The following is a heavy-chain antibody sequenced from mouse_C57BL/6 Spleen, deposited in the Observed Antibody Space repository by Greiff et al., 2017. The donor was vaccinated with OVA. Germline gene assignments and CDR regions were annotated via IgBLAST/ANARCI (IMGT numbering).Heavy chain of an antibody. V-gene: IGHV2-5*01. CDR3: AKNPSYGSSYYAMDY. CDR1: GFSLTSYG. Sequence: QVQLKESGPGLVQPSQSLSITCTVSGFSLTSYGVHWVRQSPGKGLEWLGVIWRGGSTDYNAAFMSRLSITKDNSKSQVFLKMNSLQADDTAIYYCAKNPSYGSSYYAMDYWGQGTSVTVSS. D-gene: IGHD1-1*01. CDR2: IWRGGST. J-gene: IGHJ4*01.